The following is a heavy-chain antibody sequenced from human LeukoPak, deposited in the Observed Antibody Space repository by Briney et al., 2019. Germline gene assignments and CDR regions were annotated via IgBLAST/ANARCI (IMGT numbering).Heavy chain of an antibody. CDR3: ANHEVDTAMVGFDH. CDR1: GGTFSSYA. Sequence: ASVKVSCKASGGTFSSYAISWVRQAPGQGLEWMGRIIPILGIANYAQKFQGRVTITADKSTSTAYMELSSLRSEDTAVYYCANHEVDTAMVGFDHWGQGTLVTVSS. J-gene: IGHJ4*02. CDR2: IIPILGIA. D-gene: IGHD5-18*01. V-gene: IGHV1-69*04.